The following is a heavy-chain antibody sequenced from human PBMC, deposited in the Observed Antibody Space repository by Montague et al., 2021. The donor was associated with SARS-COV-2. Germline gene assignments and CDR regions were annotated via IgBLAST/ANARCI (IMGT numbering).Heavy chain of an antibody. CDR3: VRDFYDTSDYFQGTFDV. D-gene: IGHD3-22*01. Sequence: SETLSLTCSVSGVSVNNYYWAWIRQTPAKGLEWIGYIYYTGSTNYNPSLRNRITISIDTPANQFSLKLRSVTPAATAVYYCVRDFYDTSDYFQGTFDVWGHGTVVSVSS. J-gene: IGHJ3*01. V-gene: IGHV4-59*02. CDR2: IYYTGST. CDR1: GVSVNNYY.